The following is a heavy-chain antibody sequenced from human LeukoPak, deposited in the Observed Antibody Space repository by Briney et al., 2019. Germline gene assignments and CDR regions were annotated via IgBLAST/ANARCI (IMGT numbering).Heavy chain of an antibody. V-gene: IGHV4-4*07. Sequence: PSETLSLTCTVSGGSISSYYWSWIRQPAGKGLEWIGRIYTSGSTNYNPSLKSRVTMSVDTSKNQFSLKLSSVTAADTAVYYCARGVLYDFWSGYSLYFDYWGQGTLVTVSS. D-gene: IGHD3-3*01. J-gene: IGHJ4*02. CDR3: ARGVLYDFWSGYSLYFDY. CDR2: IYTSGST. CDR1: GGSISSYY.